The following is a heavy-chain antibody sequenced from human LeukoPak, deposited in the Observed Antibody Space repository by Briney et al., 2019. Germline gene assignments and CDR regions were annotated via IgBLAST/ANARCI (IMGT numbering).Heavy chain of an antibody. V-gene: IGHV4-34*01. J-gene: IGHJ4*02. CDR3: ARGPGVTGTIGFDY. CDR1: GGSFSGCY. Sequence: PSETLSLTCAVYGGSFSGCYWSWIRQPPGKGLEWIGEINHSGSTNYNPSLKSRVTISVDTSKNQFSLKLSSVTAADTAVYYCARGPGVTGTIGFDYWGQGTLVTVSS. D-gene: IGHD1-7*01. CDR2: INHSGST.